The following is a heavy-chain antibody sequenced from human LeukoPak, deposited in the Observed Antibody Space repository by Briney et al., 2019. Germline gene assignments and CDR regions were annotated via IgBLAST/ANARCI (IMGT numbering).Heavy chain of an antibody. CDR1: GFTFDDYA. Sequence: GGSLRLSCAASGFTFDDYAMHWVRQVPGKGLEWVSLISWDGGSTYYADSVKGRFTISRDNSKNSLYLQMNSLRAEDTALYYCAKDFSYYDFWSGYLDYWGQGTLVTVSS. D-gene: IGHD3-3*01. V-gene: IGHV3-43D*04. J-gene: IGHJ4*02. CDR3: AKDFSYYDFWSGYLDY. CDR2: ISWDGGST.